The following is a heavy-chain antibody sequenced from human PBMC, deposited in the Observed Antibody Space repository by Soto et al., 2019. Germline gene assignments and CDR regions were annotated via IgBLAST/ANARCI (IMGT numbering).Heavy chain of an antibody. V-gene: IGHV3-23*01. J-gene: IGHJ4*02. CDR2: ISGSGGST. CDR3: AKTSSGYPGTPFDY. CDR1: GFTFSSYA. Sequence: EVQLLESGGGLVQPGGSLRLSCAASGFTFSSYAMSWVRQAPGKGLEWVSAISGSGGSTYYADSVKGRFTISRDNSKNTLCLQMNSPRAEDTAVYYCAKTSSGYPGTPFDYWGQGTLVTVSS. D-gene: IGHD3-22*01.